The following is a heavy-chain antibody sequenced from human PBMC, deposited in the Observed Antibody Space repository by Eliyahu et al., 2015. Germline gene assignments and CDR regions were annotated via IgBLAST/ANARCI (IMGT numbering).Heavy chain of an antibody. CDR2: IYGAIST. Sequence: EVQLVESGGGLVQPGGSLRLSCAASGFTVSSXYMSWVRQAPGKGLEWVSVIYGAISTYYADSVKGRFTISRDNSKDSLYLQMNSLRAEDTAVYYCARVASPTRFYYYYYMDVWGKGTTVTVSS. CDR3: ARVASPTRFYYYYYMDV. V-gene: IGHV3-66*01. J-gene: IGHJ6*03. CDR1: GFTVSSXY. D-gene: IGHD6-6*01.